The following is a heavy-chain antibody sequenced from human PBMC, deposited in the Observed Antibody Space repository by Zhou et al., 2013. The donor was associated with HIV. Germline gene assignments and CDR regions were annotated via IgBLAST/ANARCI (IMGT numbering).Heavy chain of an antibody. CDR2: FNPTGGGT. D-gene: IGHD2-21*01. V-gene: IGHV1-46*01. CDR1: GYTFTKNY. J-gene: IGHJ4*02. CDR3: ARGGDEGNLDY. Sequence: LLQSATEVNRPGASVTISCQTSGYTFTKNYIHWVRQAPGQGLEWMAVFNPTGGGTSNAQRFRGRITMTRDASTNTVFLELSGLTSEDTALYYCARGGDEGNLDYVGPREPWS.